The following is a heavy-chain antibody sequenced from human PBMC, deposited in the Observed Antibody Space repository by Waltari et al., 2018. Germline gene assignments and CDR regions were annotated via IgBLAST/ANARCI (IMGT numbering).Heavy chain of an antibody. Sequence: QVQLVQSGAEVKKPGSSVKVSCKASGGTFSSYAISWVRQAPGQGLEWMGGFDPEDGETSYEQKFHVRVTMTEDTSTDTAYMELSSLRSEDTAVYYCATGGMATIRNWFDPWGQGTLVTVSS. J-gene: IGHJ5*02. CDR3: ATGGMATIRNWFDP. CDR2: FDPEDGET. CDR1: GGTFSSYA. D-gene: IGHD5-12*01. V-gene: IGHV1-24*01.